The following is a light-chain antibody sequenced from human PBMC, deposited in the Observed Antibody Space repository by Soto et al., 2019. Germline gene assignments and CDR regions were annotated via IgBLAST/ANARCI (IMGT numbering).Light chain of an antibody. CDR3: AAWDDSLSSPV. CDR2: RNN. V-gene: IGLV1-47*01. CDR1: SSNIGINY. Sequence: VLTQPPSASGTPGQRVTISCSGSSSNIGINYVYWYQQLPGTAPKLLIYRNNQRPSGVPDRFSGSKSGTSASLAISGLRSEDEADYYCAAWDDSLSSPVFGGGTKLTVL. J-gene: IGLJ3*02.